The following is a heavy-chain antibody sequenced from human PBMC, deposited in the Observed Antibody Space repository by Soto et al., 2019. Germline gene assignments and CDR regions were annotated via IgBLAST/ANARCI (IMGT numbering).Heavy chain of an antibody. CDR2: ISPSTGKA. V-gene: IGHV1-18*01. D-gene: IGHD2-8*01. J-gene: IGHJ3*01. CDR1: GYTFMHYD. CDR3: ARDHTKWLNDAYDL. Sequence: QVQLVQSGADVKKPGASVKLSCKASGYTFMHYDIGWVRQAPGQGPEWLGRISPSTGKADYPQKFQGRVTMTTDTSTTTAYMEMRSLTPDDTAVYYCARDHTKWLNDAYDLWGHGTMVTVSS.